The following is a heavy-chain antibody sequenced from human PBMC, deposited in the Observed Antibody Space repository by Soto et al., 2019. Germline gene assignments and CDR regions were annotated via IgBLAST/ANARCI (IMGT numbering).Heavy chain of an antibody. CDR2: ISYDGSNK. V-gene: IGHV3-30*18. J-gene: IGHJ6*02. CDR1: GFTFDDYA. Sequence: PGGSLRLSCAASGFTFDDYAMHWVRRVPGKGLEWVAVISYDGSNKYYADSVKGRFTISRDNSKNTLYLQMNSLRAEDTAVYYCAKDWTTVTNYYYYYGMDVWGQGTTVTVSS. CDR3: AKDWTTVTNYYYYYGMDV. D-gene: IGHD4-17*01.